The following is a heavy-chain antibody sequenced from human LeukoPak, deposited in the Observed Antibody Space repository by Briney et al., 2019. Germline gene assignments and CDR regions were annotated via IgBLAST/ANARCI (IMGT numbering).Heavy chain of an antibody. J-gene: IGHJ4*02. D-gene: IGHD6-19*01. V-gene: IGHV3-21*01. CDR3: ARSGASFRLVRRTFDY. CDR1: GFTFSSYS. CDR2: ISSSSSYI. Sequence: GGSLRLSCAASGFTFSSYSMNWVRQAPGKGLEWVSSISSSSSYIYYADSVKGRFTISRDNAKNSLYLQMNSLRAEDTAVYYCARSGASFRLVRRTFDYWGQGTLVTVSS.